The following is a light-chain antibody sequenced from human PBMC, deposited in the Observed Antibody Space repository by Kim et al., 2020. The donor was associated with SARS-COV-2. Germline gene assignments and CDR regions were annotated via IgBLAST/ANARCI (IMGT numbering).Light chain of an antibody. J-gene: IGKJ2*01. CDR1: QSVSSSY. V-gene: IGKV3-20*01. CDR2: GAS. CDR3: QRYGSSPF. Sequence: EIVLTQSPGTLSLSPGERATLSCRASQSVSSSYLAWYQQKPGQAPRLHIYGASSRATGIPDRFSGSGSGTDFTLTISRLEPEDFAVYYCQRYGSSPFFGQGTKLEI.